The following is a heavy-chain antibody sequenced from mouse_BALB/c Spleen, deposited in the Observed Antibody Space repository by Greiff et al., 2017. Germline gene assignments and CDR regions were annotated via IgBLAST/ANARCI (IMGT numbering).Heavy chain of an antibody. CDR3: ARSLPMDY. V-gene: IGHV1-7*01. J-gene: IGHJ4*01. CDR2: INPSTGYT. CDR1: GYTFTSYW. D-gene: IGHD1-1*01. Sequence: VKLVESGAELAKPGASVKMSCKASGYTFTSYWMHWVKQRPGQGLEWIGYINPSTGYTEYNQKFKDKATLTADKSSSTAYMQLSSLTSEDSAVYYCARSLPMDYWGQGTSVTVSS.